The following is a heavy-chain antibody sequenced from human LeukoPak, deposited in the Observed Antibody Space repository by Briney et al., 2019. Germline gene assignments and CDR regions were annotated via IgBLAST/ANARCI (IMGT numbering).Heavy chain of an antibody. V-gene: IGHV4-34*01. CDR3: ARGSHDYDFWSGYYYYYYGMDV. CDR2: INHSGST. D-gene: IGHD3-3*01. CDR1: GGPFSGYY. J-gene: IGHJ6*02. Sequence: SETLSLTCAVYGGPFSGYYWSWIRQPPGKGLEWIGEINHSGSTNYNPSLKSRVTISVDTSKNQFSLKLSSVTAADTAVYYCARGSHDYDFWSGYYYYYYGMDVWGQGTTVTVSS.